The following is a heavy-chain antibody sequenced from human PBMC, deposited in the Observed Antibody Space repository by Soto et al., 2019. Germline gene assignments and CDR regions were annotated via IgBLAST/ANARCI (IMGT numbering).Heavy chain of an antibody. Sequence: SETLSLTCAVYGGSFSGYYWSWIRQPPGKGLEWIGEINHSGSTNYNPSLKSRVTISVDTSKNQFSLKLSSVTAADTAVYYCARVIQGYYYYYMDVWGKGTTVTVSS. J-gene: IGHJ6*03. CDR2: INHSGST. CDR3: ARVIQGYYYYYMDV. V-gene: IGHV4-34*01. CDR1: GGSFSGYY.